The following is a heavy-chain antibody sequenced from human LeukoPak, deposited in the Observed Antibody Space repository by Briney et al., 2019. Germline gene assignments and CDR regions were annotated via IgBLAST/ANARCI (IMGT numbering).Heavy chain of an antibody. J-gene: IGHJ1*01. D-gene: IGHD4-17*01. CDR2: INPNSGGT. CDR1: GYTFTGYY. Sequence: VASVTVSCKASGYTFTGYYMHWVRQAPGQGLEWMGWINPNSGGTNYAQKFQGWVTMTRDTSISTAYMELSRLRSDDTAVYYCARGGIYGDYGPEYFQHWGQGTLVTVSS. CDR3: ARGGIYGDYGPEYFQH. V-gene: IGHV1-2*04.